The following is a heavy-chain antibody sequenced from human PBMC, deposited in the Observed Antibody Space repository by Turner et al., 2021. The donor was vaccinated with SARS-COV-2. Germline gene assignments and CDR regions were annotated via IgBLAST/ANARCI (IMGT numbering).Heavy chain of an antibody. CDR2: IWDDGSNK. V-gene: IGHV3-33*06. Sequence: QVQLVESGGGVVQPGRSLRLSCAASGFTFSRYGMHWVRQAPGKGLEWVAVIWDDGSNKYYADSVKGRFTISRDNSKNTLYLQMNSLRAEDTAVYYCAKAGFGYSSGWGYFDYWGQGTLVTVSS. J-gene: IGHJ4*02. D-gene: IGHD6-19*01. CDR3: AKAGFGYSSGWGYFDY. CDR1: GFTFSRYG.